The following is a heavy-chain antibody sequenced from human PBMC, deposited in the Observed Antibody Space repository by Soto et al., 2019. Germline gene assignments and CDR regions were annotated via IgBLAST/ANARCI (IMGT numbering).Heavy chain of an antibody. CDR3: ANSRIWFGNYYGMDV. V-gene: IGHV3-23*01. J-gene: IGHJ6*02. D-gene: IGHD3-10*01. CDR1: GFTFSSYA. Sequence: GGSLRLSCAASGFTFSSYAMSWVRQAPGKGLEWVSAISGSGGSTYYADSVKGRFTISRDNSKNTLYLQMNSLRAEDTAVYYCANSRIWFGNYYGMDVWGQGTTVTVSS. CDR2: ISGSGGST.